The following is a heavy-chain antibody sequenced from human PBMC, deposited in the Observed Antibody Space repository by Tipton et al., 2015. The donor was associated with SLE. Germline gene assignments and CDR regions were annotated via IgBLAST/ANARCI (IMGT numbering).Heavy chain of an antibody. J-gene: IGHJ4*02. Sequence: TLSLTCTVSGGSISSHYWGWIRQPPGKGLEWIGYIYDSGTTNYNPSLKRRVTISADMSKNRLSLRLSSVTAADTAVYFCAREERPGGFDYWGQGTLVTVSS. CDR1: GGSISSHY. V-gene: IGHV4-59*11. CDR2: IYDSGTT. D-gene: IGHD1-1*01. CDR3: AREERPGGFDY.